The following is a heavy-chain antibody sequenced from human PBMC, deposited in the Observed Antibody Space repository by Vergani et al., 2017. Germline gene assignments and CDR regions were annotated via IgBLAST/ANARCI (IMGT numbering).Heavy chain of an antibody. Sequence: QVQLQESGPGLVKPSETLSLTCTVSGGSVSSGIYYWSWIRQPPGKGLEWIGYIYYSGSTNYNPSLKSRVTISVDTSKNQFSLKLSSVTAADTAVYYCAREGGSEGYWGQGTLVTVSS. CDR3: AREGGSEGY. CDR1: GGSVSSGIYY. V-gene: IGHV4-61*01. CDR2: IYYSGST. J-gene: IGHJ4*02. D-gene: IGHD5-12*01.